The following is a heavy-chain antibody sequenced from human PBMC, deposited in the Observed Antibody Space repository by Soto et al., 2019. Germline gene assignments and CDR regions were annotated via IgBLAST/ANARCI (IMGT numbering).Heavy chain of an antibody. CDR3: ARSVAVPGAHTDY. V-gene: IGHV4-59*01. D-gene: IGHD6-19*01. CDR2: VYYTGST. J-gene: IGHJ4*02. Sequence: SETLSLTCSVSGGSISGSYWSWIRQSPGKGLEWLGYVYYTGSTNYSPSLRSRVSISVDTSKNEFSLRLSSVTAADTAVYFCARSVAVPGAHTDYWGQGTQVTVSS. CDR1: GGSISGSY.